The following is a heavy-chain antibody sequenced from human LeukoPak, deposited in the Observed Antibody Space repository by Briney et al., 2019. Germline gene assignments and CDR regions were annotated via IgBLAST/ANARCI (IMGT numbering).Heavy chain of an antibody. CDR2: INPNSGGT. Sequence: ASVKVSCKASGYTFTGYYMHWVRQAPGQGLEWMGWINPNSGGTNYAQKFQGRVTMTRDTSISTAYMELSRLRSDDTAVYHCARVAGGYYYDSSGYFDYWGQGTLVTVSS. V-gene: IGHV1-2*02. CDR3: ARVAGGYYYDSSGYFDY. J-gene: IGHJ4*02. D-gene: IGHD3-22*01. CDR1: GYTFTGYY.